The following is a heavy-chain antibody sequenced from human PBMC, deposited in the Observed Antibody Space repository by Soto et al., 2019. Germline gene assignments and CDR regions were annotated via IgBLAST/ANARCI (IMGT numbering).Heavy chain of an antibody. Sequence: GGSLRLSCAASGFIFSNFAMTWVRQAPAKGLEWVSGISENDDSTYHADSVKGRFTISRDNSKNTVYLQLNSLRGEDTAVYYCVKSAFDLWSSPDYWGQGTLVTVSS. D-gene: IGHD3-3*01. CDR1: GFIFSNFA. CDR3: VKSAFDLWSSPDY. CDR2: ISENDDST. J-gene: IGHJ4*02. V-gene: IGHV3-23*01.